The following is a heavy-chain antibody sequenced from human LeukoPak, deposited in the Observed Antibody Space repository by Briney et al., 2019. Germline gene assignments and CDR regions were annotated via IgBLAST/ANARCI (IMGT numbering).Heavy chain of an antibody. D-gene: IGHD2-8*02. J-gene: IGHJ4*02. CDR1: GFTFSSYW. CDR3: ARDQIYCTGGYCYFDY. Sequence: GGSLRLSCAASGFTFSSYWMHWVRQAPGKGLVWVSLINSDGSSTSYADSVKGRFTISRDNAKNTLYLQMNSLRAEDTAVYYCARDQIYCTGGYCYFDYWGQGTLVTVSS. CDR2: INSDGSST. V-gene: IGHV3-74*01.